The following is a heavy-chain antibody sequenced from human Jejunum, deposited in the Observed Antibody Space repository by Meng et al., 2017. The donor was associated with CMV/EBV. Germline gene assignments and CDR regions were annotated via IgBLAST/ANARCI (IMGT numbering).Heavy chain of an antibody. CDR1: GYTFTGYY. V-gene: IGHV1-2*06. CDR2: INPSSGGT. CDR3: AHQAVAGTRGWFDP. D-gene: IGHD6-19*01. Sequence: LVEAGAGGEKPGASVKVSCKASGYTFTGYYRHWVRQAPGQGLEWMGRINPSSGGTNYAQKFQGRVTMTRDTSISTAYMELSRLRSDDTAVYYCAHQAVAGTRGWFDPWGQGTLVTVSS. J-gene: IGHJ5*02.